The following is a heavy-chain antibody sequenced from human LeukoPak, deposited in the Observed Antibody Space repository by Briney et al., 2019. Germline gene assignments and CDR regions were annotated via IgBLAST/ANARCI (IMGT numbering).Heavy chain of an antibody. CDR2: ISSSSSYI. D-gene: IGHD6-13*01. CDR1: GFTFSSYS. CDR3: ARGGMGFYYSSSWYIEPPTGY. V-gene: IGHV3-21*01. Sequence: AGGSLRLSCAASGFTFSSYSMNWVRQAPGKGLEWVSSISSSSSYIYYADSVKGRFTTSRDNAKNSLYLQMNSLRAEDTAVYYCARGGMGFYYSSSWYIEPPTGYWGQGTLVTVSS. J-gene: IGHJ4*02.